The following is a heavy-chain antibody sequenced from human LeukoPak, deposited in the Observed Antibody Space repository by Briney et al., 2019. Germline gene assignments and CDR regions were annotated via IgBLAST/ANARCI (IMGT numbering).Heavy chain of an antibody. CDR1: GFTFSNNS. V-gene: IGHV3-23*01. D-gene: IGHD3-22*01. CDR3: AKRDAWSYYYDSSGQYYFDY. CDR2: ISGSGDST. Sequence: PGGSLRLSCAASGFTFSNNSMTWVRQTPGKGLEWVSGISGSGDSTYYADSVKGRFTISRDNSKNTLYLQMNSLRAEDTAVYYCAKRDAWSYYYDSSGQYYFDYWGQGTLVTVSS. J-gene: IGHJ4*02.